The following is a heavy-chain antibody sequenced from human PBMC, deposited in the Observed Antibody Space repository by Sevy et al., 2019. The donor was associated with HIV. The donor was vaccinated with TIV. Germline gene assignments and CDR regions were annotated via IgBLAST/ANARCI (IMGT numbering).Heavy chain of an antibody. V-gene: IGHV1-24*01. Sequence: ASVKVSCKVSGYTLTELSMHWVRQAPGKGLEWMGGFDPEDGETIYAQKFQGRVTMTEDTSTDTAYMELSSLRSEDTAVYYCATKATSATLTDYWCQGTLVTVSS. CDR1: GYTLTELS. J-gene: IGHJ4*02. D-gene: IGHD5-12*01. CDR3: ATKATSATLTDY. CDR2: FDPEDGET.